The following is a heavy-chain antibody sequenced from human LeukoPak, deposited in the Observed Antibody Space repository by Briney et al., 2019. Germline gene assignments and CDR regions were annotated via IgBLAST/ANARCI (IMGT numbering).Heavy chain of an antibody. CDR1: GGSISSSSYY. CDR3: NSGSGSYYYYYYMDV. CDR2: IHYSGST. D-gene: IGHD3-10*01. J-gene: IGHJ6*03. V-gene: IGHV4-39*07. Sequence: SETLSLTCTVSGGSISSSSYYWGWIRQPPGKGLEWIGSIHYSGSTYYNPSLKSRVTISVDTSKNQFSLKLSSVTAADTAVYYCNSGSGSYYYYYYMDVWGKGTTVTVSS.